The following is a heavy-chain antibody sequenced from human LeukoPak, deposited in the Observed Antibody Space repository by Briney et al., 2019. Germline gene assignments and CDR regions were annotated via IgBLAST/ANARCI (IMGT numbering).Heavy chain of an antibody. J-gene: IGHJ4*02. CDR2: IIPIFGTA. Sequence: ASVKVSCKASGGTFSSYAISWVRQAPGQGLEWMGGIIPIFGTANYAQKFQGRVTITADESTSTAYMELSSLRSEDTAVYYCAKDGDYYGSGSRPHDYWGQGTLVTVSS. D-gene: IGHD3-10*01. V-gene: IGHV1-69*01. CDR1: GGTFSSYA. CDR3: AKDGDYYGSGSRPHDY.